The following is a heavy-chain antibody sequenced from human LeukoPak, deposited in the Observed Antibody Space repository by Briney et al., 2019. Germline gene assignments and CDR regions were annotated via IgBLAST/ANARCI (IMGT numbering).Heavy chain of an antibody. D-gene: IGHD3-10*01. CDR3: AKIHPSERAMVRGAIDY. V-gene: IGHV3-74*01. Sequence: GGSLRLSCVASGFTFSSHWMHWVRQGPGKGLVWVSRINSDGSSTTYADSVKGRFTMSRDNAKNTLYLQMNSLRAEDTAVYYCAKIHPSERAMVRGAIDYWGQGTLVTVSS. CDR1: GFTFSSHW. CDR2: INSDGSST. J-gene: IGHJ4*02.